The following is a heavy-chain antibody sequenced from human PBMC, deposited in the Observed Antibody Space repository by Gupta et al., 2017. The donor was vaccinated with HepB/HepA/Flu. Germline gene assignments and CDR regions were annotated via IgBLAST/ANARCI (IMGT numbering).Heavy chain of an antibody. J-gene: IGHJ5*02. V-gene: IGHV4-59*08. CDR3: ARVGATYWFGP. CDR2: ISDRGIT. CDR1: SGAITTSY. D-gene: IGHD1-26*01. Sequence: QMQLQESGPGLVRPSENLSLTCTVSSGAITTSYRGWVRQPPGKALEWIGYISDRGITKYNPSLKSRVTISLNPSKNQFSLMVTSVSAADTAIYYCARVGATYWFGPWGQGTLITVSS.